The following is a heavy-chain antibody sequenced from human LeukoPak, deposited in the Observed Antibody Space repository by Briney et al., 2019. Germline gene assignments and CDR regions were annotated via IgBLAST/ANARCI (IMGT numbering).Heavy chain of an antibody. V-gene: IGHV1-69*05. CDR3: ARAAWPYGGNSLGFDP. Sequence: SVKVSCKASGGTFSSYAISWVRQAPGQGLEWMGGIIPIFGTANYAQKFQGRVTITTDESTRTAYMELSSLRSEDTAVYYCARAAWPYGGNSLGFDPWGQGTLVTVSS. J-gene: IGHJ5*02. CDR2: IIPIFGTA. D-gene: IGHD4-23*01. CDR1: GGTFSSYA.